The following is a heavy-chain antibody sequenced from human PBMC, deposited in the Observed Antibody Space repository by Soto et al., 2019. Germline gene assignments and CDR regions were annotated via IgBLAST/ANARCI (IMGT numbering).Heavy chain of an antibody. CDR3: AREYAFSSDY. V-gene: IGHV4-4*08. D-gene: IGHD2-2*01. J-gene: IGHJ4*02. Sequence: SETLSLTCTVSGGSISSYFWSWIRQPPGKGLEWIGYIYSSEYTDYNPSLKSRVTTSVDTSKDQFSLQLKSVTAADTAVYYCAREYAFSSDYWGQGTVVTSPQ. CDR2: IYSSEYT. CDR1: GGSISSYF.